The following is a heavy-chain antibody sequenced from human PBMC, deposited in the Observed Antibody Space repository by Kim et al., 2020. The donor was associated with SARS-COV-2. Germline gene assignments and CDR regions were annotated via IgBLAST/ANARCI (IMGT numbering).Heavy chain of an antibody. CDR3: AKDLWASGSPRLEDY. J-gene: IGHJ4*02. D-gene: IGHD3-22*01. Sequence: GSLRLSCAASGFTFSSYAMSWVRQAPGKGLEWVSAIDGSGGSTSYADSVKGRFTISRDNSKNTLYLQMNSLRAEDTAVYYCAKDLWASGSPRLEDYWGQGTLVTVSS. CDR1: GFTFSSYA. CDR2: IDGSGGST. V-gene: IGHV3-23*01.